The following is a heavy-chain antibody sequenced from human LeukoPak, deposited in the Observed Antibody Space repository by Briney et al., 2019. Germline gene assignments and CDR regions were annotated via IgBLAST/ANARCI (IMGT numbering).Heavy chain of an antibody. CDR2: IIPIFGTA. D-gene: IGHD1-26*01. CDR1: GGTFSSYA. Sequence: SVKVSCKASGGTFSSYAISWVRQAPGQGLEWMGGIIPIFGTANYAQKFQGRVTITADESTSTAYMELSSLRSDDTAVYYCARSAGYSGLDPYYFDYWGQGTLVTVSS. J-gene: IGHJ4*02. V-gene: IGHV1-69*01. CDR3: ARSAGYSGLDPYYFDY.